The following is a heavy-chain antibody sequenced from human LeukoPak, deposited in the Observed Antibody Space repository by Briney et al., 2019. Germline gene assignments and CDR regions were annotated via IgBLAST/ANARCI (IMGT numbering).Heavy chain of an antibody. CDR1: GGSISSGSYY. D-gene: IGHD1-7*01. CDR3: ARAAQNWNYEWFDP. Sequence: SETLSLTCTVSGGSISSGSYYWSCIRQPAGKGLECIGRIYTSGSTNYNPSLKSRVTISVDTSKNQFSLKLSSVTAADTAVYYCARAAQNWNYEWFDPWGQGTLVTVSS. J-gene: IGHJ5*02. CDR2: IYTSGST. V-gene: IGHV4-61*02.